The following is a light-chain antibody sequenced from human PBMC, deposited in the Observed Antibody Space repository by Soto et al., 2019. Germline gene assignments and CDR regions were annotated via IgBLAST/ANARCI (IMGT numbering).Light chain of an antibody. CDR3: QQYNNWPIT. CDR1: QSVGSSY. V-gene: IGKV3D-15*01. Sequence: EVVLTQSPGTLSLSPGERATLSCRASQSVGSSYLAWYQQKPGQAPRVLIYGTSSRATGIPARFSGSGSGTEFTLTINSLQSEDFAVYCCQQYNNWPITFGQGTRLEIK. CDR2: GTS. J-gene: IGKJ5*01.